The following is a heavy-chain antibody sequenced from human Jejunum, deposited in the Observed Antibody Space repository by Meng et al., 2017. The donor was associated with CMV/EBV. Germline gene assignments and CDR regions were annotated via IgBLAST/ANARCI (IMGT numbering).Heavy chain of an antibody. D-gene: IGHD2-15*01. CDR3: VRDRFSGYCTGSSCPGVYYGMDV. J-gene: IGHJ6*02. CDR2: IKQDGSET. Sequence: SWGSQAPGKGLEWVANIKQDGSETYYVDSVKGRFTVSRDNAKNSVYLQMNSLRAEDTAVYYCVRDRFSGYCTGSSCPGVYYGMDVWGQGTTVTVSS. V-gene: IGHV3-7*01.